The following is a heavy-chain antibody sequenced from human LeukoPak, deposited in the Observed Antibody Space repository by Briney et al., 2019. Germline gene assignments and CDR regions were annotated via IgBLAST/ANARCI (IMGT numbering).Heavy chain of an antibody. J-gene: IGHJ5*02. Sequence: SETLSLTCTVSGASIRSGDYYWSWIRQPPGKGLEWIGYIYYSGSTYYNPSLKSRVTISVDTSKNQFSLKLSSVTAADTAVYYCARELPLGRNWFDPWGQGTLVTVSS. D-gene: IGHD1-26*01. V-gene: IGHV4-30-4*01. CDR1: GASIRSGDYY. CDR2: IYYSGST. CDR3: ARELPLGRNWFDP.